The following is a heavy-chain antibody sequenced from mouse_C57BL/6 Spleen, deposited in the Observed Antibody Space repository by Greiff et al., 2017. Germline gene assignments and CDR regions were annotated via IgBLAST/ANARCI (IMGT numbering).Heavy chain of an antibody. CDR2: IDPSDSYT. Sequence: QVQLQQPGAELVRPGTSVKLSCKASGYTFTSYWMHWVKQRPGQGLEWIGVIDPSDSYTNYNQKFKGKATLTVDTSSSTAYMQLSSLTSEDSAVYYCARPTTVVATQGYFDVWGTGTTVTVSS. V-gene: IGHV1-59*01. D-gene: IGHD1-1*01. CDR3: ARPTTVVATQGYFDV. J-gene: IGHJ1*03. CDR1: GYTFTSYW.